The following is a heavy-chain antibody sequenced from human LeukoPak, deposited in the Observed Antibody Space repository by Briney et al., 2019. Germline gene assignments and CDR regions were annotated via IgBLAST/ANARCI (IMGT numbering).Heavy chain of an antibody. J-gene: IGHJ3*02. D-gene: IGHD6-19*01. CDR3: ARSSGWYWGGAFDI. V-gene: IGHV3-74*01. CDR2: INSDGSST. CDR1: GFTFSSYS. Sequence: GGSLRLSCAASGFTFSSYSMNWVRQAPGKGLVWVSRINSDGSSTSYADSVKGRFTISRDNAKNTLYLQMNSLRAEDTAVYYCARSSGWYWGGAFDIWGQGTMVTVSS.